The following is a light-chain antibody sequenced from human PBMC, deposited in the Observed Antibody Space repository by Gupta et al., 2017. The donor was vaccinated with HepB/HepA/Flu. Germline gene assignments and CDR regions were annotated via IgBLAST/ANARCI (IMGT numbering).Light chain of an antibody. V-gene: IGKV1-39*01. Sequence: DIQMTQSPSSLSASVGDRVTITCRASQSISSYLNWYQQIPGKAPKLLISAASSLQSGVPSRFSGSGSGTDFTLTISSLQPEDFATYYCQQSYSTLPLTFGGGTKVETK. CDR3: QQSYSTLPLT. CDR2: AAS. J-gene: IGKJ4*01. CDR1: QSISSY.